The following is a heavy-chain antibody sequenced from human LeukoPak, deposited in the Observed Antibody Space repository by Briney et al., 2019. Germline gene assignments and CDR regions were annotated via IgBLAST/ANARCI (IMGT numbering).Heavy chain of an antibody. Sequence: SQTLSLTCTVSGGSISSGSYYWSWIRQPAGKGLEWIGRIYTSGSTNYSPSLKSRVTISVDTSKNQFSLKLSSVTAADTAVYYCARGWAHYDMLTGYFDYWGQGTLVTVSS. J-gene: IGHJ4*02. D-gene: IGHD3-9*01. CDR1: GGSISSGSYY. V-gene: IGHV4-61*02. CDR3: ARGWAHYDMLTGYFDY. CDR2: IYTSGST.